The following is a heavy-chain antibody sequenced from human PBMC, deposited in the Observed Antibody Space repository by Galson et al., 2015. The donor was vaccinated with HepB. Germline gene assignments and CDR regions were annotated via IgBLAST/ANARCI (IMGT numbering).Heavy chain of an antibody. CDR1: GGTFSSYA. CDR2: IIPIFGTA. D-gene: IGHD2-2*01. V-gene: IGHV1-69*06. J-gene: IGHJ6*03. CDR3: ARQDVVPAAPPLYYYYYYMDV. Sequence: SVKVSCKASGGTFSSYAISWVRQAPGQGLEWMGGIIPIFGTANYAQKFQGRVTITADKSTSTAYMELSSLRSEDTAVYYCARQDVVPAAPPLYYYYYYMDVWGKGTTVTVSS.